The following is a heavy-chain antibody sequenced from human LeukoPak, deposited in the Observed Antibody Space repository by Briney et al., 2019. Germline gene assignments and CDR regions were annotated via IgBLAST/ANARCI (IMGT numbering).Heavy chain of an antibody. CDR2: ISDTYGLT. V-gene: IGHV3-23*01. CDR1: GFSIGSYA. CDR3: AKETPGYCAGGTCYSFHYFDS. Sequence: PGGSLRLSCAASGFSIGSYAMSWVRQAPGKGLECVSHISDTYGLTYHPDFVKGRFTISRDTSKNMLFLQMNSLSVEDTAVYYCAKETPGYCAGGTCYSFHYFDSWGQGIPVTVSS. D-gene: IGHD2-15*01. J-gene: IGHJ4*02.